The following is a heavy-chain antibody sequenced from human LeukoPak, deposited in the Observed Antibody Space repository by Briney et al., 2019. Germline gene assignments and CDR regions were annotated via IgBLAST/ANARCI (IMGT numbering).Heavy chain of an antibody. CDR2: IYHSGST. Sequence: SETLSLTCAVSGYSISSGYYWGWLRQPPGKGLEWIGSIYHSGSTYYNPSLKSRVTISVDTSKNQFSLKLSSVTAADTAVYYCARVGPRGSYGFDYRGQGTLVTVSS. CDR3: ARVGPRGSYGFDY. CDR1: GYSISSGYY. D-gene: IGHD5-18*01. J-gene: IGHJ4*02. V-gene: IGHV4-38-2*01.